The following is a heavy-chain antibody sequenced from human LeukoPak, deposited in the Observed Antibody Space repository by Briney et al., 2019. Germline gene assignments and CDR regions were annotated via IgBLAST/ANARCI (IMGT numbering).Heavy chain of an antibody. CDR2: ISSSGSTI. CDR3: TRVAGSGSVD. J-gene: IGHJ4*02. V-gene: IGHV3-48*02. D-gene: IGHD1-26*01. CDR1: GFTFSSYA. Sequence: GGSLRLSCGASGFTFSSYALNWVRQAPGKGLEWLSYISSSGSTIYYTDSVKGRFTISRDNAKNSLYLQMNSLRDEDTAVYYCTRVAGSGSVDWGQGTLVTVSS.